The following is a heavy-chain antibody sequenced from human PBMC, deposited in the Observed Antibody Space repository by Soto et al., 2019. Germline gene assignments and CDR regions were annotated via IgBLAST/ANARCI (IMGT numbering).Heavy chain of an antibody. CDR1: GFTFSTYA. CDR3: AKDRYGDYGGIDY. CDR2: ITGSGGST. V-gene: IGHV3-23*01. D-gene: IGHD4-17*01. Sequence: GSLRLSCAASGFTFSTYAMIWVRQAPGKGLEWVSVITGSGGSTYYADSVKGRFTISRDTSKNTPFLQMNSLRAEDTAVYYCAKDRYGDYGGIDYWGQGTMVTVSS. J-gene: IGHJ4*02.